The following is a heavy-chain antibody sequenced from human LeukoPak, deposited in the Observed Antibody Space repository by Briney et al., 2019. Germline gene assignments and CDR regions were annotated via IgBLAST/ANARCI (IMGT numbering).Heavy chain of an antibody. J-gene: IGHJ4*02. V-gene: IGHV4-38-2*01. CDR1: GYSISSGYY. CDR3: ARVLGNLISYGGNSEDY. D-gene: IGHD4-23*01. Sequence: SETLSLTCAVSGYSISSGYYWGWIRQPPGKGLEWIGSIYHSGSTYYNPSLKSRVTISVDTSKNQFSLKLSSVTAADTAVYYCARVLGNLISYGGNSEDYWGQGTLVTVSS. CDR2: IYHSGST.